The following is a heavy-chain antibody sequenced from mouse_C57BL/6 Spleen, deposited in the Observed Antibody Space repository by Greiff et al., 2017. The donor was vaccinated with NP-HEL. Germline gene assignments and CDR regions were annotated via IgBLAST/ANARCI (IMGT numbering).Heavy chain of an antibody. Sequence: QVQLQQSGPGLVQPSQSLSITCTVSGFSLTSYGVHWVRQSPGKGLEWLGVIWRGGSTDYNAAFMSRLSITKDNSKSQVFFKMNSLQADDTAIYYCAKNSPSVLKGMDYWGQGTSVTVSS. CDR3: AKNSPSVLKGMDY. CDR1: GFSLTSYG. J-gene: IGHJ4*01. D-gene: IGHD1-3*01. V-gene: IGHV2-5*01. CDR2: IWRGGST.